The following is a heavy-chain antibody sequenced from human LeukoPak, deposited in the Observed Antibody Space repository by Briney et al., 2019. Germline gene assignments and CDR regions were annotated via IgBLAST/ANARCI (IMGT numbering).Heavy chain of an antibody. J-gene: IGHJ4*02. V-gene: IGHV4-38-2*02. D-gene: IGHD1-1*01. CDR3: ARPRESRSSPRGTHFDY. CDR2: IYHSGST. CDR1: GYSISSGYY. Sequence: SETLSLTCTVSGYSISSGYYRGWIRQPPGKGLEWIGSIYHSGSTYYNPSLKSRVTISVDTSKNQFSLKLSSVTAADTAVYYCARPRESRSSPRGTHFDYWGQGTLVTVSS.